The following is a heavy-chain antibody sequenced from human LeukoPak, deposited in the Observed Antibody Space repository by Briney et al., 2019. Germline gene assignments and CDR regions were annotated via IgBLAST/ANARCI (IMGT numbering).Heavy chain of an antibody. CDR2: ISSTSSLI. Sequence: GGSLRLSCAASGFTFSSFNMNWVRQAPGKGLEWVSSISSTSSLIWYADSLKGRFTISRDNAKNSLYLQMNSLRAEDTAVYYCARYNSGWNDYWGQGTLVTVSS. CDR3: ARYNSGWNDY. V-gene: IGHV3-21*01. J-gene: IGHJ4*02. CDR1: GFTFSSFN. D-gene: IGHD6-19*01.